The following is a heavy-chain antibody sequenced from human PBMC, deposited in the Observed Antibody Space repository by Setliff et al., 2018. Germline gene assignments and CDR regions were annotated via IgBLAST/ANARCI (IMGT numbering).Heavy chain of an antibody. V-gene: IGHV1-18*01. Sequence: PSVKVACKASGYTFTSYGINWVRQAPGQGLEWMGWISGYNGNTNYAQKVQGRVTMTTDASTSTAYMELRSLRSDDTAMYYCARREITFGRPRNWFDPWVQGTLVTVSS. CDR3: ARREITFGRPRNWFDP. D-gene: IGHD3-16*01. CDR1: GYTFTSYG. J-gene: IGHJ5*02. CDR2: ISGYNGNT.